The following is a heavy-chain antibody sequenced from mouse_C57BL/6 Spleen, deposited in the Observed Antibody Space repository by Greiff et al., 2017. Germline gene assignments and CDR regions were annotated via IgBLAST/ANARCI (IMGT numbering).Heavy chain of an antibody. CDR1: GYAFSSYW. J-gene: IGHJ2*01. CDR2: IYPGDGDT. D-gene: IGHD2-14*01. V-gene: IGHV1-80*01. Sequence: QVQLQQSGAELVKPGASVKISCKASGYAFSSYWMNWVKQRPGKGLEWIGQIYPGDGDTNYNGKFKGKATLTADKSSSTAYMQLSSLTSADSAVYYCARRRGTRSYFDFWGQGTTLTVSS. CDR3: ARRRGTRSYFDF.